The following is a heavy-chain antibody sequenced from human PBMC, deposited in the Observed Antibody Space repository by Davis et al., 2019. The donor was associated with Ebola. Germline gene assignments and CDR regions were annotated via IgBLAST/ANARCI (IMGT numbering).Heavy chain of an antibody. J-gene: IGHJ6*02. V-gene: IGHV1-3*01. CDR3: AREQGGVYYYYGMDV. CDR1: GYTFTSYA. Sequence: ASVKVSCKASGYTFTSYAMHWVRQAPGQRLEWMGWINAGNGNTKYSQKFQGRVTITRDTSASTAYMELSSLRSEDTAVYYRAREQGGVYYYYGMDVWGQGTTATVSS. CDR2: INAGNGNT.